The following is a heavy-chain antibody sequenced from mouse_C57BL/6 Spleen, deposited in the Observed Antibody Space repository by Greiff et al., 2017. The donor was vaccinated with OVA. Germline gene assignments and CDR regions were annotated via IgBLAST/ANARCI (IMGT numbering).Heavy chain of an antibody. D-gene: IGHD2-4*01. CDR1: GFTFSSYT. J-gene: IGHJ2*01. Sequence: EVQVVESGGGLVKPGGSLKLSCAASGFTFSSYTMSWVRQTPEKRLEWVATISGGGGNTYYPDSVKGRFTISRDNAKNTLYLQMSSLRSEDTALYYCARQDYPSYFDYWGQGTTLTVSS. CDR3: ARQDYPSYFDY. V-gene: IGHV5-9*01. CDR2: ISGGGGNT.